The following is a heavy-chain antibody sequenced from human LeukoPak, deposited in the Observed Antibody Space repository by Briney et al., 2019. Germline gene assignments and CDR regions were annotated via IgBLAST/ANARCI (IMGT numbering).Heavy chain of an antibody. Sequence: ASVTVSCKASGYTFTSYGISWVRQAPGQGLEWMGWISAYNGNTNYAQKLQGRVTMTRDTSTSTVYMELSSLRSEDTAVYYCARLEVFDAFDIWGQGTMVTVSS. J-gene: IGHJ3*02. CDR2: ISAYNGNT. CDR3: ARLEVFDAFDI. D-gene: IGHD3-3*01. CDR1: GYTFTSYG. V-gene: IGHV1-18*01.